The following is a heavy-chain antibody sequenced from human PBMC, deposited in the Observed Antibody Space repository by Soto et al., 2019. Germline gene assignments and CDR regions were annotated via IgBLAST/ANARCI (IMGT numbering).Heavy chain of an antibody. V-gene: IGHV5-51*01. CDR2: IYPGDSDT. CDR1: GYSLVSYW. CDR3: ARTDGYEIEY. Sequence: GESLKIACNGSGYSLVSYWIGWVRQMPGKGLEWMGIIYPGDSDTRYSPSFQGQVTISADKSITTVYLQWSSLKASDTAMYYCARTDGYEIEYWGQGTLVTVSS. J-gene: IGHJ4*02. D-gene: IGHD5-12*01.